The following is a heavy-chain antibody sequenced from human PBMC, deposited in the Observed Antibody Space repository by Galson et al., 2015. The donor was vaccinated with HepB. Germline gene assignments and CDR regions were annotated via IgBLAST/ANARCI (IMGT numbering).Heavy chain of an antibody. J-gene: IGHJ3*02. CDR2: INTNTGNP. D-gene: IGHD5-12*01. CDR3: ARARLFRGYDPVDAFDI. CDR1: GYTFTTYA. V-gene: IGHV7-4-1*02. Sequence: SVKVSCKASGYTFTTYAINWVRQAPGQGLEWMGWINTNTGNPTYAQGFTGRFVFSLDTSVTTAYLQISSLKAGDTALYSCARARLFRGYDPVDAFDIWGQGTLVTVSP.